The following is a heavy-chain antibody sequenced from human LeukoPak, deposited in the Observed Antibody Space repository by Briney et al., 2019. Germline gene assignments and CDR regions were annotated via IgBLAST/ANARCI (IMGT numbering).Heavy chain of an antibody. Sequence: GASVKVSCKASGYTFTGYYMHWVRLAPGQGLEWMGWINPNSDDTIYAQKFQGRVTVTSDTSISTAYLQWGSLRASDTAIYYCARTGSRYCQDYWGQGTLVTVSS. D-gene: IGHD2-15*01. J-gene: IGHJ4*02. CDR3: ARTGSRYCQDY. CDR1: GYTFTGYY. CDR2: INPNSDDT. V-gene: IGHV1-2*02.